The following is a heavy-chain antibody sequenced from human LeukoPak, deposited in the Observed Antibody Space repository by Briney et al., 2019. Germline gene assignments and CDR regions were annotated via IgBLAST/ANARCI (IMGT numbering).Heavy chain of an antibody. Sequence: KPSETLSLTCAVYGGSFSGYYWSWIRQPPGKGLEWIGEINHSGSTNYNPSLKSRVTISVDTSKNQFSLKLSSVTAADTAVYYCARDLRYCSSTSCHSHYYYYYMDVWGKGTTVTVSS. V-gene: IGHV4-34*01. CDR3: ARDLRYCSSTSCHSHYYYYYMDV. CDR2: INHSGST. D-gene: IGHD2-2*01. J-gene: IGHJ6*03. CDR1: GGSFSGYY.